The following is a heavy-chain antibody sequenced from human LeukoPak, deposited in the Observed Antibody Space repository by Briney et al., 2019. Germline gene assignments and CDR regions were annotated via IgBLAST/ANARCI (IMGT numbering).Heavy chain of an antibody. CDR2: INPNSGGT. J-gene: IGHJ4*02. CDR1: GYTFTGYY. V-gene: IGHV1-2*02. D-gene: IGHD4-17*01. Sequence: ASVKVSCKASGYTFTGYYMHWVRQAPGQGLEWMGWINPNSGGTNYAQKFQGKVTMTRDTSVSTAYVELTRLRSDDTAVYYCARDNGDYWFDYWGQGTLVTVSS. CDR3: ARDNGDYWFDY.